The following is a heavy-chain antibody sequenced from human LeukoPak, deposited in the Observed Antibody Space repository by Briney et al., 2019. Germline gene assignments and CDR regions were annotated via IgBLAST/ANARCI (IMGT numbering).Heavy chain of an antibody. Sequence: PGGSLRLSCAASGFTFRSYNMNWVRQAPGKRPEWVSSISSSSSYIYYADSVKGRFTISRDNAKNSLYLQMNSLRAEDTALYYCARGASRAGYWGQGTLVTVSS. CDR2: ISSSSSYI. J-gene: IGHJ4*02. CDR1: GFTFRSYN. CDR3: ARGASRAGY. D-gene: IGHD6-13*01. V-gene: IGHV3-21*01.